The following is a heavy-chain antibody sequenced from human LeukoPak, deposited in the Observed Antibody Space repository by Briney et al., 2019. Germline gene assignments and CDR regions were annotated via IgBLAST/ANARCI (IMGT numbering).Heavy chain of an antibody. D-gene: IGHD6-19*01. CDR1: GYTFTSYY. CDR3: ARLSSSGWPIPYFDY. V-gene: IGHV1-46*01. CDR2: INPSGGST. J-gene: IGHJ4*02. Sequence: ASVKVSCKASGYTFTSYYMHWVRQARARGLEWVGIINPSGGSTSYAQKFQGRVTMTTDTSTSTAYMELRSLRSDDTAVYYCARLSSSGWPIPYFDYWGQGTLVTVSS.